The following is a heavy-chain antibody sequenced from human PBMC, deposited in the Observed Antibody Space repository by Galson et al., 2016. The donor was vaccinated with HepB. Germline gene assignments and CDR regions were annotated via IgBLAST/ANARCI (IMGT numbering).Heavy chain of an antibody. Sequence: QSGAEVIKPGESLKISCAGSGYSFTRYWIGWVRQMPGKGLEWMGTIYPGDSDTRYSPSSQSQVTISADKSISADYLQWNSLKASDTAIYYCARRSSEAFDIWGQGTMVTVSS. J-gene: IGHJ3*02. CDR3: ARRSSEAFDI. CDR1: GYSFTRYW. V-gene: IGHV5-51*01. D-gene: IGHD3-10*01. CDR2: IYPGDSDT.